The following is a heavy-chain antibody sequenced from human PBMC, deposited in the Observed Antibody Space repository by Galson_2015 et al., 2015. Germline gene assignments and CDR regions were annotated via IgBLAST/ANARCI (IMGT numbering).Heavy chain of an antibody. D-gene: IGHD3-16*01. J-gene: IGHJ6*04. CDR2: IRTITGST. CDR3: ARGGSASNVCSIVDV. V-gene: IGHV3-23*01. CDR1: GFTFSNSA. Sequence: SLRLSCAASGFTFSNSAMNWVRQAPGKGLEWVSVIRTITGSTYYADSVKGRFTISRDQSKNTLNLQMNSLRADDTAVYFCARGGSASNVCSIVDVWGKGTPVTVSS.